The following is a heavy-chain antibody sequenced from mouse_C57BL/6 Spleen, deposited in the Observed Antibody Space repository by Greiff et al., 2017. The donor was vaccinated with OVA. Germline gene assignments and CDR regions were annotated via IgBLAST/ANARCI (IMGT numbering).Heavy chain of an antibody. CDR3: ASSANYCGSIDCFFDD. V-gene: IGHV1-82*01. CDR1: GYTFSSSW. J-gene: IGHJ1*03. CDR2: INTGDGDT. D-gene: IGHD1-1*01. Sequence: QVQLQQSGPELVKPGASVKISCKASGYTFSSSWMNWVKQRPGKGLEWIGRINTGDGDTKYNGKFKGKATLTADKSSRTAYMQLSSLTSEDSTVYFWASSANYCGSIDCFFDDWGKGTTVTVSS.